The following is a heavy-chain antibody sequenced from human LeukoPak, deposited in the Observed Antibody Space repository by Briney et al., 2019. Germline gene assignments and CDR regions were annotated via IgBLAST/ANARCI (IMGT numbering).Heavy chain of an antibody. CDR3: ARDSHAYFDAFDI. J-gene: IGHJ3*02. CDR2: IYARGNT. CDR1: GGSISGNYY. Sequence: SETLSLTCTVSGGSISGNYYWSWIRQPAGKGLEWIGRIYARGNTNYNPSLKSRVTISVDTSKNQFSLKLSSVTAADTAVYFCARDSHAYFDAFDIWGQGTMVTVSS. D-gene: IGHD2/OR15-2a*01. V-gene: IGHV4-61*02.